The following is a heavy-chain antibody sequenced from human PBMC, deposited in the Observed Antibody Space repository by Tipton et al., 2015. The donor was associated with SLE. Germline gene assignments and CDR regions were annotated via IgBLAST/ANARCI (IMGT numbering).Heavy chain of an antibody. D-gene: IGHD1-7*01. J-gene: IGHJ4*02. CDR1: GGSISSGSYY. V-gene: IGHV4-61*09. CDR3: ARYLDWNYTFIDF. CDR2: VYTSGIT. Sequence: TLSLTCNVSGGSISSGSYYWSWIRQPAGKGLEWIGHVYTSGITNFNPSLKSRVTISLDTSNNQFSLNLISVTAADTAVYFCARYLDWNYTFIDFWGQGTLVTVSS.